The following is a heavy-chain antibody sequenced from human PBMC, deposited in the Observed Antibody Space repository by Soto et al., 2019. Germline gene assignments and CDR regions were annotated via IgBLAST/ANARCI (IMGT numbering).Heavy chain of an antibody. Sequence: GGSLRLSCAASGFTFSNYAMSRVRQAPGKGLVWVSSISSTGTSTHYADSVKGRFTISRDNSKNTLYLQMNSLRVEDTAVYYCSQGYTYGTGPWFHPWGQGTLVTVSS. J-gene: IGHJ5*02. CDR3: SQGYTYGTGPWFHP. D-gene: IGHD5-18*01. V-gene: IGHV3-23*01. CDR1: GFTFSNYA. CDR2: ISSTGTST.